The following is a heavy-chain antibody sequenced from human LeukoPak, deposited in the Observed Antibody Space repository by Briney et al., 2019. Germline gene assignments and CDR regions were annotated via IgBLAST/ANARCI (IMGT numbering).Heavy chain of an antibody. D-gene: IGHD7-27*01. CDR3: ARWGSLDY. J-gene: IGHJ4*02. CDR1: GFTFSGYT. Sequence: PGGSLRLSCEASGFTFSGYTMNWVRQAPGKGLEWVSSISTGSNYMYYTDSVKGRFTISRDNTKNSLYLQMNSLRTEDTAVYYCARWGSLDYWGQGTLVTVSS. CDR2: ISTGSNYM. V-gene: IGHV3-21*01.